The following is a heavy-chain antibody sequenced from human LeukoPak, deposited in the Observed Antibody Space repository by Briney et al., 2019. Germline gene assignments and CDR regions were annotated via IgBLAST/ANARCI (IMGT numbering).Heavy chain of an antibody. V-gene: IGHV3-30*18. CDR2: ISYDGSNK. CDR3: AKGDLEYSGYASLGMDYYGMDV. Sequence: GGSLRLSCAASGFTFSSYVMHWVRQAPGKGLEWVAVISYDGSNKYYADSVKGRFTISRGNSKNTLYLQMNSLRAEDTAVYYCAKGDLEYSGYASLGMDYYGMDVWGQGTTVTVSS. CDR1: GFTFSSYV. J-gene: IGHJ6*02. D-gene: IGHD5-12*01.